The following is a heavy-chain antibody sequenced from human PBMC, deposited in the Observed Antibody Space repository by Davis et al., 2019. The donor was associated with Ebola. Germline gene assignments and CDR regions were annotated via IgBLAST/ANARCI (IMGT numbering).Heavy chain of an antibody. CDR3: TRPSAVTDYYGMDV. CDR2: IRSRPNNYAT. CDR1: EFSFSDTA. D-gene: IGHD4-11*01. J-gene: IGHJ6*02. V-gene: IGHV3-73*01. Sequence: PGGSLRLSCVASEFSFSDTAVHWVRQASGKGLEWVARIRSRPNNYATAYAASVRGRFTISRDDSKNTAYLQMDSLETEDTAIYYCTRPSAVTDYYGMDVWGQGTTVTVSS.